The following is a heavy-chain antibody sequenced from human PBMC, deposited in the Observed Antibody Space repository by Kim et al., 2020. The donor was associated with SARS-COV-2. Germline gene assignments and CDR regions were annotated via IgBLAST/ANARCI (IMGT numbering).Heavy chain of an antibody. CDR1: GGSISSSSYY. J-gene: IGHJ5*02. CDR2: IYYSGST. D-gene: IGHD2-8*01. Sequence: SETLSLTCTVSGGSISSSSYYWGWIRQPPGKGLEWIGSIYYSGSTYYNPSLKSRVTISVDTSKNQFSLKLSSVTAADTAVYYCARHLQDWVLMVYAIGNWFDPWGQGTLVTVSS. CDR3: ARHLQDWVLMVYAIGNWFDP. V-gene: IGHV4-39*01.